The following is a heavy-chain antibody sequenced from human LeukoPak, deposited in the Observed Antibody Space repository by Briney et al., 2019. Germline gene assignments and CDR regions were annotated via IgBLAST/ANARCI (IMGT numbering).Heavy chain of an antibody. D-gene: IGHD4/OR15-4a*01. Sequence: SETLSLTCTVSGGYITSSSYYWSWIRQPPGRGLEWIGEINHSGSTNYNPSLKSRLTISADMSTNQFSLKLTSVTAADTAFYFCARLVDYGSSFFDYWGQGILVTVSS. CDR3: ARLVDYGSSFFDY. V-gene: IGHV4-39*01. J-gene: IGHJ4*02. CDR2: INHSGST. CDR1: GGYITSSSYY.